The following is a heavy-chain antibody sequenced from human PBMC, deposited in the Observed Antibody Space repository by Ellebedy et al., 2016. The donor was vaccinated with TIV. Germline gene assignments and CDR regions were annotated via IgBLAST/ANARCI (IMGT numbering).Heavy chain of an antibody. CDR3: ARAGGY. CDR2: ISSSSSAI. Sequence: GESLKISXAASGLTFRSYWMSWVRQAPGKGLEWVSYISSSSSAIYYADSVKGRFTISRDNAKNSLYLQMNSLRAEDTALYFCARAGGYWGQGTLVTVSS. V-gene: IGHV3-48*04. CDR1: GLTFRSYW. D-gene: IGHD4-23*01. J-gene: IGHJ4*02.